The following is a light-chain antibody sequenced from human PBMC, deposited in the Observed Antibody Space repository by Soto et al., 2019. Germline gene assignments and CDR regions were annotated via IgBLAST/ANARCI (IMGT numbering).Light chain of an antibody. CDR3: QQRSNWPSIT. CDR2: DAS. CDR1: QTVRNNY. J-gene: IGKJ5*01. Sequence: EFVLTQSPGTLSLSPGERATLSFRASQTVRNNYLAWYQQKPGQAPRLLIYDASNRATGIPARFSGSGSGTDFTLTISSLEPEDFAVYYCQQRSNWPSITFGQGTRLEIK. V-gene: IGKV3-11*01.